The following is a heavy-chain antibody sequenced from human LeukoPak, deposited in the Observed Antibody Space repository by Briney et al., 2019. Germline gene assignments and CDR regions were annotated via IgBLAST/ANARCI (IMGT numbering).Heavy chain of an antibody. CDR1: GYSFTTYW. CDR2: IYPGDSDT. V-gene: IGHV5-51*01. Sequence: KPGESLKISCKGSGYSFTTYWIGWVRQMPGEGLEWMGIIYPGDSDTRYSPSPSFQGQVTISADKSVRTAYLQWSSLKASDTAMYYCARPNITSYYDSRGYDAFDVWGQGTMVTVSS. CDR3: ARPNITSYYDSRGYDAFDV. D-gene: IGHD3-22*01. J-gene: IGHJ3*01.